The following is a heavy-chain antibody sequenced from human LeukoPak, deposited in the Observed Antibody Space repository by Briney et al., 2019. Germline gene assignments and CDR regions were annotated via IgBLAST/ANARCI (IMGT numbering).Heavy chain of an antibody. CDR3: ARVPLRFLEPFDY. D-gene: IGHD3-3*01. Sequence: SETLSLTCAVYGGSFIGYYWSWIRQPPGRGLEWIGEINHSGGANYNPSLKSRVTISADTSKSQFSLKLGSVTAADTAVYYCARVPLRFLEPFDYWGQGTLVTVSS. CDR1: GGSFIGYY. V-gene: IGHV4-34*01. J-gene: IGHJ4*02. CDR2: INHSGGA.